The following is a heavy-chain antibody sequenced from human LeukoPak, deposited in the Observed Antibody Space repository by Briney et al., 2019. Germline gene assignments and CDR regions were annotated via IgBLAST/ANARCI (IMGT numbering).Heavy chain of an antibody. CDR2: IYPGDSDT. D-gene: IGHD6-13*01. V-gene: IGHV5-51*01. CDR3: ARYSSSWYSSSYWYFDL. J-gene: IGHJ2*01. Sequence: ESLKISCKGSGYSFTSYWIGWVRQMPGKGLEWMGIIYPGDSDTRYSPSFQGQVTISADKSISTAYLQWSSLKASDTAMYYCARYSSSWYSSSYWYFDLWGRGTLVTVSS. CDR1: GYSFTSYW.